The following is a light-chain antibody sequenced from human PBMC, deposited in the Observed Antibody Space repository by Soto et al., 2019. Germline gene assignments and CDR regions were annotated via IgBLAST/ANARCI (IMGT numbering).Light chain of an antibody. Sequence: QSALTQPRSVSGSPGQSVTISCTGSSRDVRGYNFISWYQQHPGKAPKLILYDVNTRPSGVPDRISGSKSGSTAYLTISGLQAEDEADYHCCSYAGSFSWVFGEATKLTVL. J-gene: IGLJ2*01. V-gene: IGLV2-11*01. CDR2: DVN. CDR1: SRDVRGYNF. CDR3: CSYAGSFSWV.